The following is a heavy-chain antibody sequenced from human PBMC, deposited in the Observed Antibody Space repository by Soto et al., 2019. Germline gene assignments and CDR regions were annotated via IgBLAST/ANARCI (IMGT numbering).Heavy chain of an antibody. V-gene: IGHV4-59*01. CDR1: GGSISSYY. J-gene: IGHJ4*02. D-gene: IGHD3-10*01. Sequence: SETLSLTCTGSGGSISSYYWSWIRQPPGKGLEWIGYIYYSGSTNYNPSLKSRVTISVDTSKNQFSLKLSSVTAADTAVYYCARDYYGSGLDYWGQGTLVNVSS. CDR3: ARDYYGSGLDY. CDR2: IYYSGST.